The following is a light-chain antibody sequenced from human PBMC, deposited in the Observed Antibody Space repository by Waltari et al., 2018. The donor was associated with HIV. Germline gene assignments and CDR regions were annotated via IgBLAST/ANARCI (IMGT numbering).Light chain of an antibody. V-gene: IGKV4-1*01. CDR3: QQYYTTPWR. CDR2: WAS. Sequence: DIVMTQSPDSLAVSLGERATINCKSSQSVLFSSNNKNYLAWYQQKPGQPPKLLIYWASTRESGVPDRFSGSGSGTDFTLTISSLQAEDVAVYYCQQYYTTPWRFGPGTKVEIK. J-gene: IGKJ1*01. CDR1: QSVLFSSNNKNY.